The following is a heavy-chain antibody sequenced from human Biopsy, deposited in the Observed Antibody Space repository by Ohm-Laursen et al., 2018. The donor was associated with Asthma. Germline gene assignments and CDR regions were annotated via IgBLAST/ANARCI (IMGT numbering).Heavy chain of an antibody. V-gene: IGHV3-33*01. D-gene: IGHD3-3*01. J-gene: IGHJ6*02. CDR2: IWYDGSNK. Sequence: SLRLSCAASGFTFSSYGMHWVRQAPGKGLEWVAVIWYDGSNKYYADSVKGRFTISRDNSKNTLYLQMNSLRAEDTAVYYCARSIYDFWSGYYGMDVWGQGTTVTVSS. CDR1: GFTFSSYG. CDR3: ARSIYDFWSGYYGMDV.